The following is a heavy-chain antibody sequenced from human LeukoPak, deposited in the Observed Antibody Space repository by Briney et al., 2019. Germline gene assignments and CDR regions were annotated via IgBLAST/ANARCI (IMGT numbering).Heavy chain of an antibody. V-gene: IGHV4-34*01. CDR3: ARGRRW. CDR1: GGSFSGYY. D-gene: IGHD5-24*01. Sequence: KPSETLSLTCAVYGGSFSGYYWTWIRQPPGEGLEWIGEINDSGSINYNPTLKSRVTISVDTSKNQFSLKLTSVTAADTAVYYCARGRRWWGQGTLVTVSS. CDR2: INDSGSI. J-gene: IGHJ4*02.